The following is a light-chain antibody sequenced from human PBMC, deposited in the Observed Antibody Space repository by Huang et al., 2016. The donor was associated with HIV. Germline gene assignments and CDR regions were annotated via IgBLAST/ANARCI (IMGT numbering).Light chain of an antibody. CDR3: QQYYTPPYT. Sequence: DVVMTQSPDSLTVSLGARATINCKSSQTVLYRSNRKNYLALYQQRPGQPPKVLIYWASSRESGVPDRFSGSVSETDFNLTISSLQPDDVAVYYCQQYYTPPYTFGQGTKLEIK. J-gene: IGKJ2*01. V-gene: IGKV4-1*01. CDR1: QTVLYRSNRKNY. CDR2: WAS.